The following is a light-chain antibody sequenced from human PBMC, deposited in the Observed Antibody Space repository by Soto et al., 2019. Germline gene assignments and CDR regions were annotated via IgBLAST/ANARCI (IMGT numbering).Light chain of an antibody. CDR1: SSNIGSDY. Sequence: QSVLTQPPSVSGTPGQRVTISCSGSSSNIGSDYVYWFQQLPGTAPKVLIYRNNQRPSGVPERFSGSKSGTSASLAISGLRSEDEADYYCAAWDDSLSGRVFGGGTKLTV. CDR3: AAWDDSLSGRV. CDR2: RNN. V-gene: IGLV1-47*01. J-gene: IGLJ3*02.